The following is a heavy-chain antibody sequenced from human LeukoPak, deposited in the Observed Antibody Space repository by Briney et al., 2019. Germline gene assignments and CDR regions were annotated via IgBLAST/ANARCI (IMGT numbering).Heavy chain of an antibody. Sequence: ASVKVSCKASGYTFTSYGISWVRQAPGQGLEWMGWISAYNRNTNYAQKLQGRVTMTTDTSTSTAYMELRSLRSEDTAVYYCATDTPMVRGVIIPFHYWGQGTLVTVSS. CDR2: ISAYNRNT. J-gene: IGHJ4*02. CDR3: ATDTPMVRGVIIPFHY. V-gene: IGHV1-18*01. CDR1: GYTFTSYG. D-gene: IGHD3-10*01.